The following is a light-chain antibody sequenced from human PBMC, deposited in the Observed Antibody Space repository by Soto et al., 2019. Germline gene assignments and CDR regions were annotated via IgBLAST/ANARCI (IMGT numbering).Light chain of an antibody. CDR1: SGHSNYA. CDR2: LNSDGSH. Sequence: QSVLTQSPSASASLGASVKLTCTLSSGHSNYAIAWHQQQSEKGPRYLMKLNSDGSHSKGAGLPDRFSGSSSGAERYLTISGRQSEDDADYYCQTWGSGIVVFGGGTKLTVL. CDR3: QTWGSGIVV. V-gene: IGLV4-69*01. J-gene: IGLJ2*01.